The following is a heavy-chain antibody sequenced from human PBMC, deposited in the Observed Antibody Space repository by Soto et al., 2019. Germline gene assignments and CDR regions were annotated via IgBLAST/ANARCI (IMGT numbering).Heavy chain of an antibody. CDR1: GYTFTSYA. J-gene: IGHJ4*02. D-gene: IGHD6-13*01. V-gene: IGHV1-8*01. Sequence: QVQLVQCGAEVKKPGASVKVSCKASGYTFTSYAITWVRQATGQGLEWMGWMNPNSGNTGYAQKVQGRVTLTRNTCISTAYMELSSLRSEDTAVYSCASSNRGLSSSGESNDYWGEGTLVTVSS. CDR3: ASSNRGLSSSGESNDY. CDR2: MNPNSGNT.